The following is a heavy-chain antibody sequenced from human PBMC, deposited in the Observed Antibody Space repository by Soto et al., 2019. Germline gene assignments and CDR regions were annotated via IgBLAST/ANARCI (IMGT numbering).Heavy chain of an antibody. CDR1: GGSISSYY. Sequence: PSETLSLTCTVSGGSISSYYWSWIRQPPGKGLEWIGYIYYSGSTNYNPSLKSRVTTSVDTSKNQFSLKLSSVTAADTAVYYCARDPGYYDFWSGLGRYYYYMDVWGKGTTVTVSS. D-gene: IGHD3-3*01. V-gene: IGHV4-59*01. J-gene: IGHJ6*03. CDR3: ARDPGYYDFWSGLGRYYYYMDV. CDR2: IYYSGST.